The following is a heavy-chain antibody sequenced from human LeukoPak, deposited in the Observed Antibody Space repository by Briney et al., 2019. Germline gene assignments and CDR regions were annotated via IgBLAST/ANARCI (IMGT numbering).Heavy chain of an antibody. CDR2: INHSGST. V-gene: IGHV4-34*01. Sequence: PSETLSLTCAVYGGSFSGYYWSWIRQPPGKGLEWIGEINHSGSTNYNPSLKSRVTISVDTSKNQFALKLSSVTAADTAVCYCARGQVSKGLPRQKRNAFDIWGQGTMVTVSS. J-gene: IGHJ3*02. D-gene: IGHD4-11*01. CDR3: ARGQVSKGLPRQKRNAFDI. CDR1: GGSFSGYY.